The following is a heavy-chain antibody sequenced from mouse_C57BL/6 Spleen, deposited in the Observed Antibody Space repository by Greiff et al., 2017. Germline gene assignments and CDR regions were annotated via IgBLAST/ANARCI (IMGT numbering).Heavy chain of an antibody. Sequence: EVMLVESGGGLVQPGGSLKLSCAASGFTFSDYGMAWVRQAPRKGPEWVAFISNLAYSIYYADTVTGRFTISRENAKNTLYLEMSSLRSEDTAMYYCARRGYDYGEFAYWGQGTLVTVSA. J-gene: IGHJ3*01. D-gene: IGHD2-4*01. CDR3: ARRGYDYGEFAY. CDR1: GFTFSDYG. CDR2: ISNLAYSI. V-gene: IGHV5-15*04.